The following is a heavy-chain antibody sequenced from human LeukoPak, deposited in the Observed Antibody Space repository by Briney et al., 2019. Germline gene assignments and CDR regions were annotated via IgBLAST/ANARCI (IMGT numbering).Heavy chain of an antibody. CDR2: ISGSGGST. CDR3: AKGLHSSGTNYYGMDV. J-gene: IGHJ6*02. V-gene: IGHV3-23*01. CDR1: GFTFSSSA. D-gene: IGHD6-19*01. Sequence: PGGSLRLSCAASGFTFSSSAMSWVRQAPGKGLEWVSVISGSGGSTHYADSVKGRFTISRDNSKNTLFLQVNSLRAEDTAVYYCAKGLHSSGTNYYGMDVWGQGTTVTVSS.